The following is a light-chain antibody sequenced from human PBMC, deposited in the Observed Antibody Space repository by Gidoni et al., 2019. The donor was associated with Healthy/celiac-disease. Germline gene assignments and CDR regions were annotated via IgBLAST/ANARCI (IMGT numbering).Light chain of an antibody. CDR2: AAS. CDR3: QQSYSTLIT. J-gene: IGKJ5*01. CDR1: QSISSY. V-gene: IGKV1-39*01. Sequence: LQLTQSPSSLSASVGDRVTITCRASQSISSYLNWYQQKPGKAPKLLIYAASSLQSGVPSRFSGSGAGTDFTLTISSMQHEDFATYYCQQSYSTLITFGQGTRLEIK.